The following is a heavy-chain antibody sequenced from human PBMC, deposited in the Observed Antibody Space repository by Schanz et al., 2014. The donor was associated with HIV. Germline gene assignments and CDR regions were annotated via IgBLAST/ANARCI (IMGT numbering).Heavy chain of an antibody. CDR1: GFTFGTKW. J-gene: IGHJ3*01. V-gene: IGHV3-74*02. Sequence: EVQLMESGGGLVQPGGSLRLSCVASGFTFGTKWMYWVRQGPGKGLAWVSYITPDGSVTYADSVKGRFTTSRDSSKNTLFLQMNSLRVEDTATYYCRVFMGAFEVWGQGTMVTVSS. D-gene: IGHD6-13*01. CDR2: ITPDGSVT. CDR3: RVFMGAFEV.